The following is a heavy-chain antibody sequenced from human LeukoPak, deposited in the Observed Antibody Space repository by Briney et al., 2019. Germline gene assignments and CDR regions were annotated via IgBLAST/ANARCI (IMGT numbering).Heavy chain of an antibody. Sequence: PGGSLRLSCAASGFTFSSYEMNWVRQAPGKGLEWVSYISSSGSTIYYADSVKGRFTISRDNAKNSLYLQMNSLRAEDTAVYYCARVVPAVTGTFDYWAREPWSPSPQ. V-gene: IGHV3-48*03. CDR2: ISSSGSTI. CDR1: GFTFSSYE. D-gene: IGHD2-2*01. CDR3: ARVVPAVTGTFDY. J-gene: IGHJ4*02.